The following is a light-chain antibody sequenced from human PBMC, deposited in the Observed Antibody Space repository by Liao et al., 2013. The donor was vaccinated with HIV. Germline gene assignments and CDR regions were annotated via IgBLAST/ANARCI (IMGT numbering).Light chain of an antibody. J-gene: IGLJ3*02. CDR1: NIENKS. V-gene: IGLV3-21*04. CDR2: YDS. Sequence: SYVLTQPPSVSVAPGKTARITCGGNNIENKSVHWYQQKPGQAPVLVIYYDSDRPSGIPERFSGSNSGNTATLTISRVEAGDEADYYCQVWHISSDHRVFGGGTKLTVL. CDR3: QVWHISSDHRV.